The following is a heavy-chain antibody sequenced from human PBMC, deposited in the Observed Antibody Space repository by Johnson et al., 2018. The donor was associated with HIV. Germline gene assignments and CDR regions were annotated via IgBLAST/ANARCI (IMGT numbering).Heavy chain of an antibody. CDR1: GFTFSGYG. V-gene: IGHV3-30*18. Sequence: VQLVESGGGEVQPGRSLRLSCAASGFTFSGYGMHWVRQAPGKGLEWVAVISYDGNNKFYRESVKGRFTISRDNSKNTMYLQMNGLKTEDTAVYYCANLGDYSGNNGFDIWGQGTMVTVS. J-gene: IGHJ3*02. D-gene: IGHD4-23*01. CDR2: ISYDGNNK. CDR3: ANLGDYSGNNGFDI.